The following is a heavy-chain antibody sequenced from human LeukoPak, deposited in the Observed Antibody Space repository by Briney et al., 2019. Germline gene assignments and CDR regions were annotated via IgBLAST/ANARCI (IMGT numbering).Heavy chain of an antibody. CDR1: GGSFSGYY. CDR3: ARGRHWCSSSSGHFDY. D-gene: IGHD6-6*01. Sequence: SETLSLTCAVYGGSFSGYYWSWIRQPPGKGLEWIGEINHSGSTNYNPSLKSRVTISVDTSKNQFSLKLSSVTAADTAVYYCARGRHWCSSSSGHFDYWGQGILVTVSS. J-gene: IGHJ4*02. CDR2: INHSGST. V-gene: IGHV4-34*01.